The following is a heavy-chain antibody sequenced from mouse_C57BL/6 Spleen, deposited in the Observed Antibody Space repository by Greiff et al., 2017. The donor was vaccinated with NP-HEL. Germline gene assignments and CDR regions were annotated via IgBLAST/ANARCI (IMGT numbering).Heavy chain of an antibody. CDR1: GYTFTSYW. V-gene: IGHV1-50*01. J-gene: IGHJ4*01. CDR2: IDPSDSYT. D-gene: IGHD1-1*01. CDR3: ARSSGLDYGSSYEAMDY. Sequence: QVQLQQPGAELVKPGASVKLSCKASGYTFTSYWMQWVKQRPGQGLEWIGEIDPSDSYTNYNQKFKGKATLTVDTSSSTAYMQLSSLTSEDSAVYYWARSSGLDYGSSYEAMDYWGQGTPVTVSS.